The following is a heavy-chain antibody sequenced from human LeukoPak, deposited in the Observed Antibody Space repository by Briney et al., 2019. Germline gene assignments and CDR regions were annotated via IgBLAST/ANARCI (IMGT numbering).Heavy chain of an antibody. D-gene: IGHD6-19*01. CDR1: GYSFSNYW. V-gene: IGHV5-51*01. J-gene: IGHJ4*02. CDR2: IYPGDSGT. CDR3: ARSSSGWHFDY. Sequence: GESLKISCKASGYSFSNYWIGWVRQMPGKGLEWMGIIYPGDSGTRYSPSFQGQVTISADKSITTAYLQWTSLKASDTAIYYCARSSSGWHFDYWGQGTLVTVSS.